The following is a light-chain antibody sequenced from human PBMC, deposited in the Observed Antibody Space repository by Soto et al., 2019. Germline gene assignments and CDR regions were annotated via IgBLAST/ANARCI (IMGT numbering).Light chain of an antibody. CDR3: QQYNNWPPYT. Sequence: EILMTQSPATLSVSPGERAPLSCRARQSVSRNLAWYQQKPGQAPRLLLYGASTRATGIPARFSGSGSGTEFTLTISSLQSEDCAVYYCQQYNNWPPYTFGQGTKLEIK. J-gene: IGKJ2*01. CDR2: GAS. V-gene: IGKV3-15*01. CDR1: QSVSRN.